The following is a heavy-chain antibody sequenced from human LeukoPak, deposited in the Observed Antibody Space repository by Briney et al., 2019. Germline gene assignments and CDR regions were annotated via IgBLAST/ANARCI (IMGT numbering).Heavy chain of an antibody. J-gene: IGHJ4*02. CDR1: GYSFTTYW. CDR3: ARHEGGDIVVVSGFEY. D-gene: IGHD2-2*01. CDR2: IYPGDSDT. Sequence: GESLKISCTGSGYSFTTYWIGWVRQMPGKGLEWMGIIYPGDSDTRYSPSFQGQVTISADKSISAAYLQWNSLKASDTAMYYCARHEGGDIVVVSGFEYWGQGTLVAVSS. V-gene: IGHV5-51*01.